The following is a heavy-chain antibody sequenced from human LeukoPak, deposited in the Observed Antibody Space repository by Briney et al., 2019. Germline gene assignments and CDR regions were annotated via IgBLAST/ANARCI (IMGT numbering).Heavy chain of an antibody. CDR2: ISNSGGST. D-gene: IGHD6-13*01. CDR3: ARADSSWYYFDS. CDR1: GFTFSSYG. V-gene: IGHV3-23*01. J-gene: IGHJ4*02. Sequence: GGTLRLSCAASGFTFSSYGMSWVRQAPGKGLEWVSSISNSGGSTYHADSVKGRFTISRDKSKNTLYLQMNSLRAEDTALYYCARADSSWYYFDSWGQGTLVTVSS.